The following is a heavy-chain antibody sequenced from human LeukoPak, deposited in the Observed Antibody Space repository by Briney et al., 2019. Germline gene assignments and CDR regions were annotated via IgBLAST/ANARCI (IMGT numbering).Heavy chain of an antibody. CDR1: GFTFSSYS. Sequence: GGSLRLSCAASGFTFSSYSMNWVRQAPGKGLEWVSYISSSSTIYYADSVKGRFTISRDNAKNSLYLQMNSLRAEDTAVYYCARDLETSIFGVAGGWFDPWGQGTLVTVSS. CDR2: ISSSSTI. CDR3: ARDLETSIFGVAGGWFDP. V-gene: IGHV3-48*01. D-gene: IGHD3-3*01. J-gene: IGHJ5*02.